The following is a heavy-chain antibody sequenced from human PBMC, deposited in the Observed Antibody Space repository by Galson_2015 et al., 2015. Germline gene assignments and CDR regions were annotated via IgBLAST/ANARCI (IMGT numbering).Heavy chain of an antibody. CDR1: GYTFTSYA. J-gene: IGHJ4*02. D-gene: IGHD2-21*02. Sequence: SVKVSCKASGYTFTSYAMHWVRQASGQRLEWMGWVNAGNGNTKYSQKFQGRVTITRDTSASTAYMELSSLRSEDTAVYYCARVPALGYCGGDCSRGFGYWGQGTLVTVSS. CDR2: VNAGNGNT. V-gene: IGHV1-3*01. CDR3: ARVPALGYCGGDCSRGFGY.